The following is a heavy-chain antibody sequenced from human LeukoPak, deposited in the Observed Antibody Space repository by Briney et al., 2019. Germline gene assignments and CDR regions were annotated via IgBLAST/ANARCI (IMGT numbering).Heavy chain of an antibody. CDR3: ARGLKYSSGHEGLDY. D-gene: IGHD6-19*01. CDR2: IYYSGST. CDR1: GGSISSGGYY. J-gene: IGHJ4*02. V-gene: IGHV4-31*03. Sequence: SKTLSLTCTVSGGSISSGGYYWSWIRQHPGKGLEWIGYIYYSGSTYYNPSLKSRVTISVDTSKNQFSLKLSSVTAADTAVYYCARGLKYSSGHEGLDYWGQGTLVTVSS.